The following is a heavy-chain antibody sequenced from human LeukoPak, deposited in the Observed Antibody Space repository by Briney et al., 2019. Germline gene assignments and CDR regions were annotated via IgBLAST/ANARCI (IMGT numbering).Heavy chain of an antibody. D-gene: IGHD2-2*02. CDR2: IFYTGSA. Sequence: SETLSLTCTVSGGSISVHYGSWIRQPPGKARECIGYIFYTGSAYYNPSLKSRFLISLDTSKNHFSWKLSSGTAADAPVYYCARYTRHVFDYWGEGTLVSVSS. V-gene: IGHV4-59*11. CDR1: GGSISVHY. CDR3: ARYTRHVFDY. J-gene: IGHJ4*02.